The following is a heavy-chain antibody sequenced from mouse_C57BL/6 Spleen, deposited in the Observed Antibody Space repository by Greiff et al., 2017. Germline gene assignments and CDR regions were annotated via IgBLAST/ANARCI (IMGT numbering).Heavy chain of an antibody. Sequence: VQLQQPGAELVMPGASVKLSCKASGYTFTSYWMHWVKQRPGQGLEWIGEIDPSDSYTNYNQKFKGKSTLTVDKSSSTAYMQLSSLTSEDSAVYYCASSLRLAWFAYWGQGTLVTVSA. V-gene: IGHV1-69*01. CDR3: ASSLRLAWFAY. J-gene: IGHJ3*01. CDR2: IDPSDSYT. D-gene: IGHD1-1*01. CDR1: GYTFTSYW.